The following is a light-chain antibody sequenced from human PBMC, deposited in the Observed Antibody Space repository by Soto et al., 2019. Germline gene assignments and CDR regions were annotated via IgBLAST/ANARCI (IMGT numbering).Light chain of an antibody. V-gene: IGKV3-20*01. CDR3: QQYALSPLT. CDR2: DAS. CDR1: QSVAKSY. J-gene: IGKJ4*01. Sequence: ETVLTQSPGTVSLSPGESATLSCRASQSVAKSYLAWFQHKTGQAPSLLIYDASSRATGIPDRFSGSGSGTDYTITVRRLEPEDFAVYYCQQYALSPLTFAGGTKVEIK.